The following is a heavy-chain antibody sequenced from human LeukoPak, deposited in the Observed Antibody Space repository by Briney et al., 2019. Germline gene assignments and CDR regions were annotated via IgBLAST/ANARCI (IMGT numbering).Heavy chain of an antibody. CDR1: GGSISSYY. CDR3: ARGVGSYYNY. J-gene: IGHJ4*02. CDR2: INYSGST. Sequence: PSETLSLTCTVSGGSISSYYWSWIRQPPGKGLECIGYINYSGSTNYNPSLKSRVTISVDMSKNQFSLKLSSVTAADTAVYYCARGVGSYYNYWGQGTLVTVSS. D-gene: IGHD1-26*01. V-gene: IGHV4-59*01.